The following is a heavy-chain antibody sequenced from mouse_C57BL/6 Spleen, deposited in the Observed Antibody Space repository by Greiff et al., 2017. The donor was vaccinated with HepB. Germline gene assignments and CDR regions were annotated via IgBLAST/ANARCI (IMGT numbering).Heavy chain of an antibody. J-gene: IGHJ2*01. CDR3: ARFPLDYYGRGDYFDY. Sequence: EVQGVESGGGLVKPGGSLKLSCAASGFTFSSYTMSWVRQTPEKRLEWVATISGGGGNTYYPDSVKGRFTISRDNAKNTLYLQMSSLRSEDTALYYCARFPLDYYGRGDYFDYWGQGTTLTVSS. D-gene: IGHD1-1*01. CDR1: GFTFSSYT. V-gene: IGHV5-9*01. CDR2: ISGGGGNT.